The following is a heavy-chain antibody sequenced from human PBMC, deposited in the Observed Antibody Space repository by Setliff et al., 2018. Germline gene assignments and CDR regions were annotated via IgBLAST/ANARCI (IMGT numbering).Heavy chain of an antibody. CDR2: INSDGSST. D-gene: IGHD1-1*01. CDR1: GFTLSSYW. CDR3: ARGPWKHSAYYYYYYMGV. J-gene: IGHJ6*03. V-gene: IGHV3-74*01. Sequence: GGSLRLSCAASGFTLSSYWMHWVRQVPGKGLVWVSRINSDGSSTGYADSVKGRFTTSRDNAKNTLFLQMNSLRAEDTAVYYCARGPWKHSAYYYYYYMGVWGKGTTVTVSS.